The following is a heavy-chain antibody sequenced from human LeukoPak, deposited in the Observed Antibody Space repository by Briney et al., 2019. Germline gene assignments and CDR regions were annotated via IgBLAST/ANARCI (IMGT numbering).Heavy chain of an antibody. V-gene: IGHV1-2*02. CDR1: GYTFTGYY. Sequence: ASVKVSCKASGYTFTGYYMHWVRQAPGQGLEWMGWINPNSGGTDYAQKFQGRVTMTRDTSITTAYMELSRLSSDDTAVYYCARHPGKVTNDWYFDLWGRGTLVTVSA. D-gene: IGHD4-23*01. J-gene: IGHJ2*01. CDR3: ARHPGKVTNDWYFDL. CDR2: INPNSGGT.